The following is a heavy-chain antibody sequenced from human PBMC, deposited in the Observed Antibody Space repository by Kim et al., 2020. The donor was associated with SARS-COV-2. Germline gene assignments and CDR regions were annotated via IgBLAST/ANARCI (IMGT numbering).Heavy chain of an antibody. CDR3: ASHPPRYSYGRYAFDI. CDR2: IIPIFGTA. D-gene: IGHD5-18*01. V-gene: IGHV1-69*13. J-gene: IGHJ3*02. CDR1: GGTFSSYA. Sequence: SVKVSCKASGGTFSSYAISWVRQAPGQGLEWMGGIIPIFGTANYAQKFQGRVTITADESTSTAYMELSSLRSEDTAVYYCASHPPRYSYGRYAFDIWGQGTMVTVSS.